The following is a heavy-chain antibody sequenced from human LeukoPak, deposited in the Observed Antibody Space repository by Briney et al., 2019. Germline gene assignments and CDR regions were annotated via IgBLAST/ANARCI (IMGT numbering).Heavy chain of an antibody. CDR2: IWYDGSNK. V-gene: IGHV3-33*01. Sequence: GRSLRLSCAASGFTFSRFGMHWVRQAPGKGLEWVAFIWYDGSNKYYADSVKGRFTISRDNSKNTLYLQMNSLRAEDTAVYYCARADYGDYGYYYGMDVWGQGTTVTVSS. CDR1: GFTFSRFG. D-gene: IGHD4-17*01. J-gene: IGHJ6*02. CDR3: ARADYGDYGYYYGMDV.